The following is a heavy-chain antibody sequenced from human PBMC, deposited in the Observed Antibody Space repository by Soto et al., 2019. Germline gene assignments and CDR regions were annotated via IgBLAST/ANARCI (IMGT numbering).Heavy chain of an antibody. CDR1: GGTFSSYA. Sequence: SVKVSCKASGGTFSSYAISWVRQAPGQGLEWMGGIIPIFGTANYAQKFQGRVTITADKSTSTAYMELSSLRSEDTAVYYCARSYDSSGYYYNLWFQHWGQGTLVTSPQ. V-gene: IGHV1-69*06. CDR3: ARSYDSSGYYYNLWFQH. J-gene: IGHJ1*01. CDR2: IIPIFGTA. D-gene: IGHD3-22*01.